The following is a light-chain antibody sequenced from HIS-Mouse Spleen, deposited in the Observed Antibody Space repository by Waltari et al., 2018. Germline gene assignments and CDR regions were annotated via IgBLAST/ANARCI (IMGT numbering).Light chain of an antibody. CDR2: DVS. V-gene: IGLV2-14*03. J-gene: IGLJ1*01. CDR1: SSHVGGYNY. CDR3: SSYTSSSTYV. Sequence: QSALTQPASVSGSPGQSITTPCTGTSSHVGGYNYVPWYQQHPGKAPKLMIYDVSNRPSGVSNRFSGSKSGNTASLTISGLQAEDEADYYCSSYTSSSTYVFGTGTKVTVL.